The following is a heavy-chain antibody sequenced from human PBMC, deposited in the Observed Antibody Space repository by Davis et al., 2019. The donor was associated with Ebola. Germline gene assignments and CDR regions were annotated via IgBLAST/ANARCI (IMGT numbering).Heavy chain of an antibody. CDR3: ARGGYSGSYPNWYFDL. V-gene: IGHV3-23*01. D-gene: IGHD1-26*01. CDR1: GFTFSSYA. CDR2: ISGSGGST. Sequence: GESLKISCAASGFTFSSYAMSWVRQAPGKGLEWVSAISGSGGSTYYADSVKGRFTISRHNSKNTLYLQMNSLRAEDTAVYYCARGGYSGSYPNWYFDLWGRGTLVTVSS. J-gene: IGHJ2*01.